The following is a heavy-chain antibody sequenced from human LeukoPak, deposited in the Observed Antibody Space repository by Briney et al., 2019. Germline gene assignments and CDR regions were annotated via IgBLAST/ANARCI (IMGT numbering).Heavy chain of an antibody. CDR2: ISSSSSYI. D-gene: IGHD4-23*01. J-gene: IGHJ4*02. V-gene: IGHV3-21*01. CDR3: ARGGLMTTVGY. Sequence: GGSLRLSCAASGFTFSSYSMNWVRQAPGKGLEWVSSISSSSSYIYYADPVKGRFTISRDNAKNSLYLQMNSLRAEDTAVYYCARGGLMTTVGYWGQGTLVTVSS. CDR1: GFTFSSYS.